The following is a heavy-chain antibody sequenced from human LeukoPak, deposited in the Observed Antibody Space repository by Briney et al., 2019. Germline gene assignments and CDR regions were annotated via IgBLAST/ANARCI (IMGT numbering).Heavy chain of an antibody. D-gene: IGHD3-22*01. CDR1: GYTFTSYG. Sequence: ASVKVSCKASGYTFTSYGISWVRQAPGQGLEWMGWISAYNGNTNYAQKLQGRVTMTTDTSTSTAYMELRCLRSDDTAVYYCARLFVEKYYYDSSGLDYWGQGTLVTVSS. V-gene: IGHV1-18*01. CDR2: ISAYNGNT. J-gene: IGHJ4*02. CDR3: ARLFVEKYYYDSSGLDY.